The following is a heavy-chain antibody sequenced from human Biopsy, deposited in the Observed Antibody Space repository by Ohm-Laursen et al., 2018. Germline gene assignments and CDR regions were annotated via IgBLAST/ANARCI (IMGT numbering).Heavy chain of an antibody. D-gene: IGHD4-23*01. Sequence: GTLSLTCTVSGGSFTGHYWTWIRQPPGKGLEWIGHISHTGYTSYKSSLRSRVTISLDTSRKHFSLRLSSLTAADTAVYYCARGSNDFGGLYFPRWGQGTLLTVSS. CDR3: ARGSNDFGGLYFPR. CDR2: ISHTGYT. J-gene: IGHJ4*02. CDR1: GGSFTGHY. V-gene: IGHV4-59*11.